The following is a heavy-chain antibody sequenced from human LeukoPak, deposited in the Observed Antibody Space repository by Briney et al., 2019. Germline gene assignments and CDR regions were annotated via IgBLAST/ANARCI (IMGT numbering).Heavy chain of an antibody. CDR2: IYHSGST. Sequence: SETLSLTCAVSDDSVSSSSYSGTWIRQPPGRGVEWIGFIYHSGSTYYNPSLKSRVTISLDRSKSQFSLKLSSVTAADTAVYYCAARDPYYYYGMDVWGQGTTVTVSS. J-gene: IGHJ6*02. V-gene: IGHV4-30-2*01. CDR3: AARDPYYYYGMDV. CDR1: DDSVSSSSYS. D-gene: IGHD2-21*01.